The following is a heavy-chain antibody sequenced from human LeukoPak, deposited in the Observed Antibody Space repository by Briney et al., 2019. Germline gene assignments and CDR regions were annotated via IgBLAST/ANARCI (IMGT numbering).Heavy chain of an antibody. CDR1: GGSISSSSYY. V-gene: IGHV4-39*02. Sequence: SETLSLTCTVSGGSISSSSYYWGWLRQPPGKGLEWIGSIYYSGSTYYNPSLKSRVTISVDTSKNQFSLKLSSVTAADTAVYYCAREAITMVRGVIPNWGQGTLVTVSS. D-gene: IGHD3-10*01. CDR3: AREAITMVRGVIPN. J-gene: IGHJ4*02. CDR2: IYYSGST.